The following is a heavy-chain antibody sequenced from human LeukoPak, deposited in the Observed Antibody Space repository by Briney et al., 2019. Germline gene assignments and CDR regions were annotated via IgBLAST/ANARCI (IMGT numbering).Heavy chain of an antibody. CDR2: ISSSGSTI. CDR1: GFTFSSYE. CDR3: TELGITMIGGV. V-gene: IGHV3-48*03. J-gene: IGHJ6*04. D-gene: IGHD3-10*02. Sequence: GGSLRLSCAASGFTFSSYEMNWVRQAPGKGLEWVSYISSSGSTIYYADSVKGRFTIPRDNAKNSLYLQMNSLRAEDTAVYYCTELGITMIGGVWGKGTTVTISS.